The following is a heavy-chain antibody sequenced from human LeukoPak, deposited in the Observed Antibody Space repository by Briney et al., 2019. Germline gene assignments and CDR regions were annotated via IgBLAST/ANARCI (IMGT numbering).Heavy chain of an antibody. J-gene: IGHJ6*02. CDR3: ARDPGDSSGWLYGMDV. CDR1: GFTVSSNY. V-gene: IGHV3-66*01. CDR2: IYKDGRT. Sequence: PGGSLRLSCAASGFTVSSNYMSWVRQAPGKGLEWVSVIYKDGRTYYADSVKGRFTISRDNSKNTVYLQMNSLRAEDTAVYYCARDPGDSSGWLYGMDVWGQGTTVTVS. D-gene: IGHD6-19*01.